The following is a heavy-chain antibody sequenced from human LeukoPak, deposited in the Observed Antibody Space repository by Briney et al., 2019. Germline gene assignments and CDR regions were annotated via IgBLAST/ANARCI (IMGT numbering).Heavy chain of an antibody. CDR1: GGSISSSSYY. D-gene: IGHD3-22*01. V-gene: IGHV4-39*07. Sequence: PSETLSLTCTVSGGSISSSSYYWGWIRQPPGKGLEWIGSIYYSGSTYYNPSLKSRVTVSVDTSKNQFSLKLSSVTAADTAVYYCASRGYDSSGYYFDYWGQGTLVTVSS. CDR3: ASRGYDSSGYYFDY. CDR2: IYYSGST. J-gene: IGHJ4*02.